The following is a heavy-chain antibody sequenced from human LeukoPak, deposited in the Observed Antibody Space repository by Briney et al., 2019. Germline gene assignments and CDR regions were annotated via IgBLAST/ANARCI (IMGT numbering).Heavy chain of an antibody. CDR2: INHSGST. J-gene: IGHJ5*02. CDR1: GGSFSGYS. D-gene: IGHD3-16*01. V-gene: IGHV4-34*01. CDR3: ARGSSGRRLGT. Sequence: SENLSLTCAVYGGSFSGYSWSWIRQPPGKGLVWIGEINHSGSTYYNPSLKSRVTISVDTSNNQFSLKLGSVTAADTAVYYCARGSSGRRLGTWGQGTQVTVSS.